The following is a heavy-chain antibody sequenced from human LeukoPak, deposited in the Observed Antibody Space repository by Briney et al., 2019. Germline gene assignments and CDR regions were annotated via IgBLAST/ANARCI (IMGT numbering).Heavy chain of an antibody. D-gene: IGHD3-22*01. J-gene: IGHJ4*02. CDR1: GYTFTSYG. Sequence: ASVKVSCKASGYTFTSYGISWVRQAPGQGLEWMGWISAYNGNTNYAQKLQGRVTMTTDTSTSTAYMELRSLRSDDTAVYYCARAHGNYDSSGYQDYWGRGTLVTVSS. V-gene: IGHV1-18*01. CDR2: ISAYNGNT. CDR3: ARAHGNYDSSGYQDY.